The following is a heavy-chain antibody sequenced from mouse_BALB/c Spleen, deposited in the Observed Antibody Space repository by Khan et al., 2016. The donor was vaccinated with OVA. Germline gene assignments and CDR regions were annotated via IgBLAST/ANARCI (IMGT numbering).Heavy chain of an antibody. J-gene: IGHJ4*01. CDR2: IYFSGSI. V-gene: IGHV3-1*02. CDR3: ARDGNYMDY. Sequence: EVQLQESGPDLVKPSQSLSLTCTVTGYSITSGYSWHWIRQFPGNKLEWMAYIYFSGSINYSPSLKSRISVTRDTSKNQFFLQLNSVTTEGTVTYYCARDGNYMDYWGQGTSVTVSS. D-gene: IGHD2-1*01. CDR1: GYSITSGYS.